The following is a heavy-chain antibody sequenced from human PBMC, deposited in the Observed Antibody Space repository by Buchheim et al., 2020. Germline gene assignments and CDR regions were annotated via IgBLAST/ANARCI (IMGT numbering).Heavy chain of an antibody. Sequence: EVQLLESGGGLVQPGGSLRLSCAASGFTFSTSAMSWVRQAPGKGLDWVSDISSRGGNTHYADSVKGRFTISRDNSRNTMFLQMNSLRAEDTAIYYCATVLGSPARPGYFLQWGQGTL. D-gene: IGHD6-6*01. CDR3: ATVLGSPARPGYFLQ. J-gene: IGHJ1*01. V-gene: IGHV3-23*01. CDR2: ISSRGGNT. CDR1: GFTFSTSA.